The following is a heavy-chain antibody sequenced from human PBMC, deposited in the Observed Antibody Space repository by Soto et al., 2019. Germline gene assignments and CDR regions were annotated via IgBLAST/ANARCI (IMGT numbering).Heavy chain of an antibody. V-gene: IGHV3-49*03. Sequence: HPGGSLRLSCTASGFTFGDYAMSWFRQAPGKGLEWVGFIRSKAYGGTTEYAASVKGRFTISRDDSKSIAYLQMNSLKTEDTAVYCCTRAVDTITMIVVVITTPAFDIWGQGTMVTVSS. J-gene: IGHJ3*02. CDR3: TRAVDTITMIVVVITTPAFDI. CDR2: IRSKAYGGTT. D-gene: IGHD3-22*01. CDR1: GFTFGDYA.